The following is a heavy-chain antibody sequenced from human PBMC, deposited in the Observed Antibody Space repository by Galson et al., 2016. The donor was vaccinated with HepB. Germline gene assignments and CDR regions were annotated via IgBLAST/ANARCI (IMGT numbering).Heavy chain of an antibody. CDR2: ISGSGITT. D-gene: IGHD3-22*01. J-gene: IGHJ4*02. CDR3: VTYYYDSGGYSY. CDR1: GFTLSNYA. V-gene: IGHV3-23*01. Sequence: SLRLSCAASGFTLSNYAMSWVRQAPGKGLEWVSDISGSGITTYYADSVKGRFTISRDNAKNTLYLQMDSLGAEDTAVYYCVTYYYDSGGYSYWGQGTLVTVAS.